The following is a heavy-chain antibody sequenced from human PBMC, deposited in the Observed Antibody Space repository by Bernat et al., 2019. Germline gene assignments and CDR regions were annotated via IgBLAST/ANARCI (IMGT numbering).Heavy chain of an antibody. CDR3: AKGVNGYYHTYWYFEL. CDR1: GFTFSSYA. V-gene: IGHV3-23*04. D-gene: IGHD3-3*01. J-gene: IGHJ2*01. CDR2: ISGSGGST. Sequence: EVQLVESGGGLVQPGGSLRLSCAASGFTFSSYAMSWVRQAPGKGLEWVSAISGSGGSTYYADSVKGRFTISRDNSKNTLYLQMNSLRAEDTAVYYCAKGVNGYYHTYWYFELWGRGTLVTVSS.